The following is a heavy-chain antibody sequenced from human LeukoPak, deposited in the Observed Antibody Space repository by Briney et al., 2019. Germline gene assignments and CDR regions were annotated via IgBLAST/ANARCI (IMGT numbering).Heavy chain of an antibody. CDR3: ASRPYYYDSSGYVWHAFDI. Sequence: SETLSLTCTVSGGSISSYYWGWIRQPPGKGLGWIGSIYYSGSTYYNPSLKSRVTISVDASKNQFSLKLSSVTAADTAVYYCASRPYYYDSSGYVWHAFDIWGQGTMVTVSS. D-gene: IGHD3-22*01. CDR1: GGSISSYY. CDR2: IYYSGST. V-gene: IGHV4-39*07. J-gene: IGHJ3*02.